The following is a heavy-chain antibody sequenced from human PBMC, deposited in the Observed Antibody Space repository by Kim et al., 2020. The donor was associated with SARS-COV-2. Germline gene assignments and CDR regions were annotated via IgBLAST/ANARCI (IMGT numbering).Heavy chain of an antibody. V-gene: IGHV3-21*01. J-gene: IGHJ6*02. CDR3: ARRNSSSWYWEYYYYGMDV. CDR2: ISSSSSYI. CDR1: GFTFSSYS. Sequence: GGSLRLSCAASGFTFSSYSMNWVRQAPGKGLEWVSSISSSSSYIYYADSVKGRFTISRDNAKNSLYLQMNSLRAEDTAVYYCARRNSSSWYWEYYYYGMDVWGQGTTVTVSS. D-gene: IGHD6-13*01.